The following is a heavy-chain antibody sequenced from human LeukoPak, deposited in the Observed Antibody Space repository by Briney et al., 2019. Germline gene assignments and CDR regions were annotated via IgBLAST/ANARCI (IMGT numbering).Heavy chain of an antibody. CDR2: ISYDGSNK. CDR3: AKPYRGWELLQSWFDP. J-gene: IGHJ5*02. V-gene: IGHV3-30*18. Sequence: PGGSLRLSCAASGFTFSSYGMHWVRQAPGKGLEWVAVISYDGSNKYYADSVKGRFTISRDNSKNTLYLQMNSLRAEDTAVYYCAKPYRGWELLQSWFDPWGQGTLVTVSS. D-gene: IGHD1-26*01. CDR1: GFTFSSYG.